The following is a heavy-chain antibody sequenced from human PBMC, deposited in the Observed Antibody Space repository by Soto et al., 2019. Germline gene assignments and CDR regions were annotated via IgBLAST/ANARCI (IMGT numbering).Heavy chain of an antibody. D-gene: IGHD6-25*01. Sequence: QEELVQSGAEVKKPGSSVNVSCKASGGTFASYSITWVRQAPGQRLEWMGEIIPLLKTVNYAQKFQGRVTITGDRSTSTVYMALRRLGTDDTAVYYCAGDPVDLFGYMGGWGHRKTVTV. V-gene: IGHV1-69*06. CDR1: GGTFASYS. CDR3: AGDPVDLFGYMGG. J-gene: IGHJ6*02. CDR2: IIPLLKTV.